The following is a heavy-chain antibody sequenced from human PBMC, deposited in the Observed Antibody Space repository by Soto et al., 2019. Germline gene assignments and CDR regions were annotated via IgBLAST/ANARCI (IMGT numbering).Heavy chain of an antibody. Sequence: SETLSLTCTVSGGSITSHYWSWIRQPPGKGLGWIGYVHNSGRTNYNPSLKSRVTISVDTSKNQFSLKLSSVTAADTAVYYCARETCSVGSCHYDYWGLGTLVTVSS. CDR2: VHNSGRT. V-gene: IGHV4-59*11. CDR1: GGSITSHY. J-gene: IGHJ4*02. CDR3: ARETCSVGSCHYDY. D-gene: IGHD2-15*01.